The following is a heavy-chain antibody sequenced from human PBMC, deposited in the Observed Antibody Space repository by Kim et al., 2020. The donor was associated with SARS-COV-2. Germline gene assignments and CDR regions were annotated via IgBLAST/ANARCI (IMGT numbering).Heavy chain of an antibody. J-gene: IGHJ6*02. V-gene: IGHV4-39*07. CDR3: ARAPRGFQYYYYYYGMDV. Sequence: KSRVTISVDTSKNQFSLKLSSVTAADTAVYYCARAPRGFQYYYYYYGMDVWGQGTTVTVSS. D-gene: IGHD3-10*01.